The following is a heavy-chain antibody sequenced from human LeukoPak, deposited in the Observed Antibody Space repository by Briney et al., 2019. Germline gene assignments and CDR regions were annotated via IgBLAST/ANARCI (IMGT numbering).Heavy chain of an antibody. J-gene: IGHJ4*02. CDR3: AKGGGPYHLPTDY. Sequence: GGSLRLSCAASGFTFSSYAMSWVRQAPGKGLEWVSAITSAGNTYYADSVKGRFTISRDSSKNTLYLQMNSLGSEDTAVYYCAKGGGPYHLPTDYWGQGTLVTVSS. V-gene: IGHV3-23*01. D-gene: IGHD2-2*01. CDR2: ITSAGNT. CDR1: GFTFSSYA.